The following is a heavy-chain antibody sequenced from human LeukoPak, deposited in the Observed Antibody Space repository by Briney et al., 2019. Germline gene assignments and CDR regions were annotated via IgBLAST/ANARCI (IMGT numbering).Heavy chain of an antibody. CDR1: GFTFSTYW. Sequence: VQPGGSLRLSCAASGFTFSTYWMSWVRQAPGKGLERVANIKQDGSEKYYVDSVKGRFTISRDNAKNSLFLQMNSLRAEDTAVYYCARVRCSSNSCFPDYWGQGTLVTVSS. V-gene: IGHV3-7*01. J-gene: IGHJ4*02. CDR3: ARVRCSSNSCFPDY. D-gene: IGHD2-2*01. CDR2: IKQDGSEK.